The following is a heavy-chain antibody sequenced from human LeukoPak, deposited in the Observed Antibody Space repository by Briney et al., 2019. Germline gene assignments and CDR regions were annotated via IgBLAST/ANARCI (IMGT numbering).Heavy chain of an antibody. Sequence: SVKLSCKASGGAFSSYAISWVRQAPGQGLEWMGRIIPILGIENYAQKFQGRVTITADNSTSTAYMELSSLRAEDTAVYYCARGPASVVVTNNWFDPWGQGTLVTVSS. CDR2: IIPILGIE. D-gene: IGHD2-21*02. V-gene: IGHV1-69*04. CDR1: GGAFSSYA. CDR3: ARGPASVVVTNNWFDP. J-gene: IGHJ5*02.